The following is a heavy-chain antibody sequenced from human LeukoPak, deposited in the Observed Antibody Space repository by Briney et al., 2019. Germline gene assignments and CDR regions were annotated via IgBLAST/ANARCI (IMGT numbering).Heavy chain of an antibody. CDR2: INTDGTVT. CDR3: ATKQWLAPPPDS. V-gene: IGHV3-74*01. D-gene: IGHD6-19*01. Sequence: TGGSLRLSCAASGFTFSKYCMLWVRQAPGKGLERVSRINTDGTVTTYADSVKGRFTVSRDNADNTMFLQMNSVRDEDTAVYYCATKQWLAPPPDSWGQGTPVTVSS. CDR1: GFTFSKYC. J-gene: IGHJ4*02.